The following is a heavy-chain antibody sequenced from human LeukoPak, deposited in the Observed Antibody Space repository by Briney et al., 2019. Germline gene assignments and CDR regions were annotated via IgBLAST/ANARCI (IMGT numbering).Heavy chain of an antibody. CDR2: IYHSGST. CDR1: GYSISSGYY. V-gene: IGHV4-38-2*02. J-gene: IGHJ4*02. CDR3: AGKYYYDSSGYFCVDY. Sequence: KPSETLSLTCTVYGYSISSGYYWGWIRQSPGKGLEWIGSIYHSGSTYYNPSLKSRVTISVDTSKNQFSLKLSSVTAADTAVYYCAGKYYYDSSGYFCVDYWGQGTLVTVSS. D-gene: IGHD3-22*01.